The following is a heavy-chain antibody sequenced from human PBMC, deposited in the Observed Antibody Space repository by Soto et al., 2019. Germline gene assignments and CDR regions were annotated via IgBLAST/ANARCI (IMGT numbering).Heavy chain of an antibody. CDR1: GGTFSSYA. CDR2: IIPIFGTA. CDR3: ARGDAAAGKSKVAGTVLLIERMDV. Sequence: GASVEVSCKXSGGTFSSYAISWVRQAPGQGLEWMGGIIPIFGTANYAQKFQGRVTITADESTSTAYMELSSLRSEDTAVYYCARGDAAAGKSKVAGTVLLIERMDVWGQGTTVTVSS. D-gene: IGHD6-13*01. V-gene: IGHV1-69*13. J-gene: IGHJ6*02.